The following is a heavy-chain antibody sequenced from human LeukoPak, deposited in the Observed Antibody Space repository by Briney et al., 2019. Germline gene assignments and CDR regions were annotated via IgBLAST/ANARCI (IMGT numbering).Heavy chain of an antibody. CDR3: ARQAGWDYYDSSGYRYWFDP. CDR2: IYYSGST. CDR1: GGSISSSSYY. Sequence: SETLSLTCTVSGGSISSSSYYWGWIRQPPGKGLEWIGCIYYSGSTYYNPSLKSRVPISVDTSKYRFSLKLSSVTAADTAVYYCARQAGWDYYDSSGYRYWFDPWGQGTLVTVSS. D-gene: IGHD3-22*01. V-gene: IGHV4-39*01. J-gene: IGHJ5*02.